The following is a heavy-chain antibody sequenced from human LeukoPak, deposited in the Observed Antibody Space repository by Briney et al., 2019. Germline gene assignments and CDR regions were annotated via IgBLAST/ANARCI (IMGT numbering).Heavy chain of an antibody. CDR1: GFTFSSYA. J-gene: IGHJ4*02. Sequence: GRSLRLSCAASGFTFSSYAMHWVRQAPGKGLEWVAVISYDGSNKYYADSVKGRFTISRDNSKNTLYLQMNSLRAEDTAVYYCAREGRGYSYGYLDYWGQGTLVTVSS. D-gene: IGHD5-18*01. V-gene: IGHV3-30*04. CDR2: ISYDGSNK. CDR3: AREGRGYSYGYLDY.